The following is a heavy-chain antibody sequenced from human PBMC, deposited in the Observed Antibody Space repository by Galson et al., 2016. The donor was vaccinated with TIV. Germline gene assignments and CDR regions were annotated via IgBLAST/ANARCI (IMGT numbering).Heavy chain of an antibody. J-gene: IGHJ3*01. Sequence: ETLSLTCTVSGGSISSDIYYWAWIRQPPGKGLEWIATIYYTGSTYYNPSLRSRVSISMDTPKNQFSLKLTSVTAADTAVYYCARRTHYDSSGYSDAFDAWGQGTMVPVSS. CDR2: IYYTGST. D-gene: IGHD3-22*01. CDR1: GGSISSDIYY. V-gene: IGHV4-39*01. CDR3: ARRTHYDSSGYSDAFDA.